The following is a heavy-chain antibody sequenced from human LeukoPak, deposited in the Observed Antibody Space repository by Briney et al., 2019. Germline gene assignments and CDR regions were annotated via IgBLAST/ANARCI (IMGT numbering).Heavy chain of an antibody. V-gene: IGHV4-39*07. CDR1: GGSISSSSYY. CDR3: AREGGYSSSSFDY. Sequence: SETLSLTCTVSGGSISSSSYYWGWIRQPPGKGLEWIGSIYHSGSTYYNPSLKSRVTISVDTSKNQFSLKLSSVTATDTAVYYCAREGGYSSSSFDYWGQGTLVTVSS. CDR2: IYHSGST. D-gene: IGHD6-6*01. J-gene: IGHJ4*02.